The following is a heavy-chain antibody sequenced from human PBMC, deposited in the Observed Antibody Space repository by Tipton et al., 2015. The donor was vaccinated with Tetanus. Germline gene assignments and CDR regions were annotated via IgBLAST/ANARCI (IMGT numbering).Heavy chain of an antibody. V-gene: IGHV3-9*01. CDR1: GFTFQDYA. J-gene: IGHJ4*02. Sequence: SLRLSCAASGFTFQDYAIHWVRQVTGKGLEWVSAVSGNGRDKVYADSVRGRFTISRDNANNSLYVQMDSLRPDDTAIYYCATSRSGWSIGPFDYWGPGILVTVAS. CDR2: VSGNGRDK. D-gene: IGHD6-19*01. CDR3: ATSRSGWSIGPFDY.